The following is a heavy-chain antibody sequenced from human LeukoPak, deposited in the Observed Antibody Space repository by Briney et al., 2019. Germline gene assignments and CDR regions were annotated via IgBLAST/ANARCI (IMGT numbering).Heavy chain of an antibody. V-gene: IGHV3-15*01. Sequence: TGGSLTLSCAASGFTFSNAWMSWVRQPPAKGLEWVGRIKSKTDGGTTDYAAPVKGRFTISKDDSKNTLYLQMNSLKTEDTAVYYCTTDRAPDYDFWSGVGYWGQGTLVTVSS. CDR1: GFTFSNAW. J-gene: IGHJ4*02. CDR3: TTDRAPDYDFWSGVGY. D-gene: IGHD3-3*01. CDR2: IKSKTDGGTT.